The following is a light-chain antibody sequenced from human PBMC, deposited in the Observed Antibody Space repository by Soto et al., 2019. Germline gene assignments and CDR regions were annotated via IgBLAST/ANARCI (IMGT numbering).Light chain of an antibody. V-gene: IGLV2-14*03. CDR3: SSYATSSVV. J-gene: IGLJ2*01. Sequence: QSALTQPASVSGSPGQSIAISCTGTTSDVGGYNHVSWYQQHPGKAPKLMIYDVNRRPSGVSDRFSGSKSGNPAYLTITGLQAEDEADYYCSSYATSSVVFGGGTKLTVL. CDR2: DVN. CDR1: TSDVGGYNH.